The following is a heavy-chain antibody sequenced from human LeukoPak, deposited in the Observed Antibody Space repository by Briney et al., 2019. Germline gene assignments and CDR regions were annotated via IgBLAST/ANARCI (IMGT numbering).Heavy chain of an antibody. V-gene: IGHV4-59*01. Sequence: SETLSLTCTVSGDSIRNFHWSWIRQPPGKVLEWIGFIFYSGSTKYNPSLESRVTISVDTSKNQFSLKLSSVTAADTAVYYCARGQLGSGMDDPWGQGTLVTVSS. J-gene: IGHJ5*02. CDR1: GDSIRNFH. D-gene: IGHD3-10*01. CDR2: IFYSGST. CDR3: ARGQLGSGMDDP.